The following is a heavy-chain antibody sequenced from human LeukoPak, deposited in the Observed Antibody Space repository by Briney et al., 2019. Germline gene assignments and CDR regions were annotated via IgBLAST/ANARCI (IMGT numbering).Heavy chain of an antibody. CDR1: GFMFSVYG. CDR3: ARASGPFDY. J-gene: IGHJ4*02. V-gene: IGHV3-33*01. Sequence: GRSLRLSCVASGFMFSVYGMHWVRQAPGKGLEWVAVIWNDGSNKYYADSVKGRFTISRGNSKNTLYLQMNSLRAEDTAVYSCARASGPFDYWGQGTLVTVSS. D-gene: IGHD3-10*01. CDR2: IWNDGSNK.